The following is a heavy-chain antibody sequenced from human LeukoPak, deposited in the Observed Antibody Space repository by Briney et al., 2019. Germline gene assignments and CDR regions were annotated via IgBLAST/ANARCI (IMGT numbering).Heavy chain of an antibody. CDR2: MNPNSGNT. V-gene: IGHV1-8*02. D-gene: IGHD5-18*01. J-gene: IGHJ4*02. Sequence: ASVKVSCKASRYTFTSYAMNWVRQAPGQGLEWMGWMNPNSGNTGYAQKFQGRVTMTRNTSISTAYMELSSLRSEDTAVYYCARALSYSYGLVDYWGQGTLVTVSS. CDR1: RYTFTSYA. CDR3: ARALSYSYGLVDY.